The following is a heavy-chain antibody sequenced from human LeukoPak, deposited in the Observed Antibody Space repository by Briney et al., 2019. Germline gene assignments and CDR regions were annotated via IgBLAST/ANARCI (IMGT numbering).Heavy chain of an antibody. CDR2: INPNSGGT. V-gene: IGHV1-2*02. CDR3: ARISRLWELLPEAYYFNY. Sequence: ASVKVSCKASGYTFTGYYTHWVRQAPGQGLEWMGWINPNSGGTNYAQKFQGRVTLTRDASINTAYMELSRLRSDDTAVYYCARISRLWELLPEAYYFNYWGQGTLVTVSS. J-gene: IGHJ4*02. D-gene: IGHD1-26*01. CDR1: GYTFTGYY.